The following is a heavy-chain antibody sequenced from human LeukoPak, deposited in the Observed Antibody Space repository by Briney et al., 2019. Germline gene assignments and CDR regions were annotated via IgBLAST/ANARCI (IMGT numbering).Heavy chain of an antibody. CDR3: ARAQEDIVVVPAAMYAFDI. CDR1: GGSISNYY. CDR2: IYYSGST. Sequence: PSETLSLTCTVSGGSISNYYWSWIRQPPGKGLEWIGYIYYSGSTYYNPSLKSRVTISVDTSKNQFSLKLSSVTAADTAVYYCARAQEDIVVVPAAMYAFDIWGQGTMVTVSS. J-gene: IGHJ3*02. D-gene: IGHD2-2*01. V-gene: IGHV4-30-4*01.